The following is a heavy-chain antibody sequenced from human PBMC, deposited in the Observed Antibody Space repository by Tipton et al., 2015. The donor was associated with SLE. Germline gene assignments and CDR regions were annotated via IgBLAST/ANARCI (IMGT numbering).Heavy chain of an antibody. Sequence: VQLVQSGAEVKKPGASVKVSCKASGYTFISYYMHWVRQAPGQGLEWMANINQDGSEKYYVDSVKGRFTISRDNAKDSLDLQMNSLRAEDTAVYYCARGSDYYAEGHYWGQGTLVTVSS. J-gene: IGHJ4*02. V-gene: IGHV3-7*01. D-gene: IGHD3-10*01. CDR2: INQDGSEK. CDR1: GYTFISYY. CDR3: ARGSDYYAEGHY.